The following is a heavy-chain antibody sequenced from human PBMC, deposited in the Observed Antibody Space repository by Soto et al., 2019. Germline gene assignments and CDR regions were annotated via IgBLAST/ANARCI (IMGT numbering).Heavy chain of an antibody. D-gene: IGHD6-13*01. CDR3: ARTAAAGKYYYGVDV. CDR1: GFTFTNSA. Sequence: GASVKVSCKASGFTFTNSAVQWVRQARGQRLGWIGWIVVGSGNTNYAQKFQERVTITRDMSISTAYLQWSSLKASDTAIYYCARTAAAGKYYYGVDVWGQGTTVTVSS. V-gene: IGHV1-58*01. J-gene: IGHJ6*02. CDR2: IVVGSGNT.